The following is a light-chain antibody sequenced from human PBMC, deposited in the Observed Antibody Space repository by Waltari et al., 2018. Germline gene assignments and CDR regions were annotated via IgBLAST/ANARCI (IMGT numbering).Light chain of an antibody. CDR1: SLRSSY. CDR3: SCRDNSGFRHV. J-gene: IGLJ1*01. CDR2: GQN. Sequence: SSDLTQDPAVSVALGQTVRIHCQGDSLRSSYAPCYQQKPGQAPVLVIFGQNKRPSGIPDRFSGSSSRNTASLTITGAQAEDEADYYCSCRDNSGFRHVFGTGTKVTV. V-gene: IGLV3-19*01.